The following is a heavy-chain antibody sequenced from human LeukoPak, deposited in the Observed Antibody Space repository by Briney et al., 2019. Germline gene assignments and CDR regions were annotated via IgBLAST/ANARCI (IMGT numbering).Heavy chain of an antibody. CDR3: ARGGASAAARRFDP. Sequence: SEKVSCKASGDTFTSYDINWVRQATGQGLEWMGWMNPNSGNTGYAQRFQGRVTLTSNTSISTAYMELGSLRSEDTAVYYCARGGASAAARRFDPWGQGTLVTVSS. D-gene: IGHD6-13*01. CDR2: MNPNSGNT. V-gene: IGHV1-8*01. CDR1: GDTFTSYD. J-gene: IGHJ5*02.